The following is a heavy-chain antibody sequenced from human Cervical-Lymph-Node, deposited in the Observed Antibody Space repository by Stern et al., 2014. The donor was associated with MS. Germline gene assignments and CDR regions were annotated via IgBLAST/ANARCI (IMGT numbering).Heavy chain of an antibody. Sequence: VQLVESGPGLVKPSETLSLTCTVSGGSISSYYWSWIRQPPGKGLEWIGYIYYSGSTNYNPPLKSRVTISVDTSKNQFSLKLSSGTAADTAVYYCARHGCSGGSCPGYFDYWGQGTLVTVSS. V-gene: IGHV4-59*08. CDR2: IYYSGST. CDR3: ARHGCSGGSCPGYFDY. D-gene: IGHD2-15*01. CDR1: GGSISSYY. J-gene: IGHJ4*02.